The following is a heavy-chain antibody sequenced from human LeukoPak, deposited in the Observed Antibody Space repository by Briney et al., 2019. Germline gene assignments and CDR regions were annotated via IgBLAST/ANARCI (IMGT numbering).Heavy chain of an antibody. CDR1: GGSFSGYY. CDR3: AIFRDGYISKSY. D-gene: IGHD5-24*01. CDR2: INHSGST. Sequence: SETLSLTCAVSGGSFSGYYCSWIRQPPGKGLEWIGEINHSGSTNYNPSLKSRVTISVGTSKNQFSLKLSSVTAADTAVYYCAIFRDGYISKSYWGQGTLVTVSS. V-gene: IGHV4-34*01. J-gene: IGHJ4*02.